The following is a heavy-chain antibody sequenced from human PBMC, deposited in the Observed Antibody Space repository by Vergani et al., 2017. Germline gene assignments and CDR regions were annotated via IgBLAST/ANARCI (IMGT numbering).Heavy chain of an antibody. Sequence: QVQLQESGPGLVKPSETLSLTCTVSGGSISSYYWSWIRHPAGKGLEWIGRTYTSGSTNYNPSLKLRVTMSVDTSKNQFPLKLSSVTAADTAVYYCARGERSGCQWMQLGYYYYYMDVWGKGTTVTVSS. CDR3: ARGERSGCQWMQLGYYYYYMDV. J-gene: IGHJ6*03. CDR2: TYTSGST. D-gene: IGHD5-18*01. CDR1: GGSISSYY. V-gene: IGHV4-4*07.